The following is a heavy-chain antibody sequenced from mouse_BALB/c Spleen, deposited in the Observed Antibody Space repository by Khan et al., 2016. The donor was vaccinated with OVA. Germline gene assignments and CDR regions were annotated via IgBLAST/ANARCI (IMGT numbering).Heavy chain of an antibody. J-gene: IGHJ3*01. CDR1: GFTFSSYS. Sequence: DVKLVESGGDLVKPGGSLKLSCAASGFTFSSYSMSWVRQTPDKRLEWVATISSGGDYTYYPDNVKGRFTISRDNAKNTLYLQMSSLKSEDTAMYYCASHLTGSFAYWGPGPLVTVSA. CDR2: ISSGGDYT. D-gene: IGHD4-1*01. V-gene: IGHV5-6*02. CDR3: ASHLTGSFAY.